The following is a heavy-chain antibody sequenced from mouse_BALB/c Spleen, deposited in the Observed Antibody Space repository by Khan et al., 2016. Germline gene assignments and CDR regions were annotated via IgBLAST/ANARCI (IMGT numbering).Heavy chain of an antibody. D-gene: IGHD1-1*01. CDR2: IHYSGTT. J-gene: IGHJ2*01. CDR3: ARSGFDFGSRYYFDY. CDR1: DYSITNDYA. V-gene: IGHV3-2*02. Sequence: EVQLQESGPGLVKPSQSLFLTCTVSDYSITNDYAWNWIRQFPGNKLEWMGYIHYSGTTRSNPSLKSRISITRDTSKNQFFLQLNSVTAEDTATYYCARSGFDFGSRYYFDYWGQGTTLSVSS.